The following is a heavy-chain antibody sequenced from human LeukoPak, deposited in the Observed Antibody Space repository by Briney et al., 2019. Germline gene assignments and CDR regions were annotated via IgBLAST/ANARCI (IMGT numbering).Heavy chain of an antibody. Sequence: GASVKVSCKASGYTFTSYYMHWVRQAPGQGLEWMGIINPSGGSTSYAQKFQGRVTMTRDMSTSTVYMELSSLRSEDTAVYYCARGRGGYLFLVGYFDYWGQGTLVTVSS. D-gene: IGHD5-12*01. CDR2: INPSGGST. V-gene: IGHV1-46*01. CDR3: ARGRGGYLFLVGYFDY. J-gene: IGHJ4*02. CDR1: GYTFTSYY.